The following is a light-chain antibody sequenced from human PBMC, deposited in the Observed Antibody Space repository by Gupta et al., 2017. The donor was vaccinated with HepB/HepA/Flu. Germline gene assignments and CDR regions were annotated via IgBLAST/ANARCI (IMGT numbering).Light chain of an antibody. CDR3: VQGTHWPLS. CDR2: RVS. CDR1: QNLLFSDENHF. V-gene: IGKV2-30*01. Sequence: TQSPLSLSVTLGHTASISCRSSQNLLFSDENHFLHWYQQRPGQSQRRLIYRVSNRDSGVPDRFSGSGSGTEFTLKISRVEAEDIGVYYCVQGTHWPLSFGGGTKVEIK. J-gene: IGKJ4*01.